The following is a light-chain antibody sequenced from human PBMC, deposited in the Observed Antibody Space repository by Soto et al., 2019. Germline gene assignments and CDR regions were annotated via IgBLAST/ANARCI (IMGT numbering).Light chain of an antibody. CDR3: SSYAGSSNYV. CDR1: SSDVGGYNY. J-gene: IGLJ1*01. CDR2: EVS. Sequence: QSALTQPPSASGSPGQSVTISCTGTSSDVGGYNYVSWYQQHPGKAPKLMIYEVSKRPSGVPDRFSGSKSGNTASLTVSGLQAADEADYYCSSYAGSSNYVFGTGTKLTVL. V-gene: IGLV2-8*01.